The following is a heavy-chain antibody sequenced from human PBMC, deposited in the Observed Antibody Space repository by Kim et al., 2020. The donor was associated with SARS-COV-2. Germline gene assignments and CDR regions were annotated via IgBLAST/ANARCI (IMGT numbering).Heavy chain of an antibody. V-gene: IGHV3-64*02. D-gene: IGHD2-21*02. CDR1: GFTFSSYA. Sequence: GGSLRLSCAASGFTFSSYAMHWVRQAPGKGLEYVSAISSNGGSTYYADSVKGRFTISRDNSKNTLYLQMGSLRAEDMAVYYCARSGGDSLYYYYGMDVWGQGATATVSS. J-gene: IGHJ6*02. CDR3: ARSGGDSLYYYYGMDV. CDR2: ISSNGGST.